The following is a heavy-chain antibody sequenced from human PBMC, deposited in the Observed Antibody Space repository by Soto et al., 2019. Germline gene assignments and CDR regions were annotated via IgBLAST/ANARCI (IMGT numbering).Heavy chain of an antibody. J-gene: IGHJ4*02. Sequence: SETLSLTCAVYGGSFSGYYWSWIRQPPGKGLEWIGEINHSGSTNYNPSLKSRVTISVDTSKNQFSLKLISVTAADTSVYYCAGLDWSKVTPFTFDYWGQGTLVTVSS. D-gene: IGHD2-21*01. CDR3: AGLDWSKVTPFTFDY. V-gene: IGHV4-34*01. CDR2: INHSGST. CDR1: GGSFSGYY.